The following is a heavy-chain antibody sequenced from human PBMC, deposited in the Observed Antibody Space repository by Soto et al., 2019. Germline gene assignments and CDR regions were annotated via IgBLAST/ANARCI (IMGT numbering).Heavy chain of an antibody. Sequence: QLLESGGDLVQPGGSLILSCAASGFTFSSYAMSWVRQAPGKGLEWVSAISGSGDRTYYADSVKGRFTISRDNSKSTLYLQMNSLRAEDTAVYYCARDRIVATMLDAFDIWGQGTMVTVSS. V-gene: IGHV3-23*01. J-gene: IGHJ3*02. CDR2: ISGSGDRT. CDR3: ARDRIVATMLDAFDI. D-gene: IGHD5-12*01. CDR1: GFTFSSYA.